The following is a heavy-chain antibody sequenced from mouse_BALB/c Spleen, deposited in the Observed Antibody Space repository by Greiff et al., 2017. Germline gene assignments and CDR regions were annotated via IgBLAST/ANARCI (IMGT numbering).Heavy chain of an antibody. CDR3: ARDLLRPYAMDY. CDR1: GFTFTDYY. Sequence: DVHLVESGGGLVQPGGSLRLSCATSGFTFTDYYMSWVRQPPGKALEWLGFIRNKANGYTTEYSASVKGRFTISRDNSQSILYLQMNTLRAEDSATYYCARDLLRPYAMDYWGQGTSVTVSS. D-gene: IGHD1-2*01. J-gene: IGHJ4*01. V-gene: IGHV7-3*02. CDR2: IRNKANGYTT.